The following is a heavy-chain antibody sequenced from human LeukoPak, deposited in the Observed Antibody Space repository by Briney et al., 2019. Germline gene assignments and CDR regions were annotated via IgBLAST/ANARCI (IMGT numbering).Heavy chain of an antibody. CDR1: GGSISNYY. V-gene: IGHV4-59*12. J-gene: IGHJ5*02. Sequence: SETLSLTCTVSGGSISNYYWSWIRQSPGKGLEWIGYIYYSGSTDYNPSLKSRVTISVDTSKNQFSLKLSSVTAADTAVYYCARRLAAAGFDPWGQGTLVTVSS. CDR3: ARRLAAAGFDP. D-gene: IGHD6-13*01. CDR2: IYYSGST.